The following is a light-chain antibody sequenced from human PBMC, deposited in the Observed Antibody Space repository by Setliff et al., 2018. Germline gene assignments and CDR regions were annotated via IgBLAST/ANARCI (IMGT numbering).Light chain of an antibody. Sequence: NFMLTQPHSVSESPGKTVTISCTRSSGNIASDYVQWYQQRPGTTPHTVINAHNLRPSGVPDRFSGSIDSSSNSASLTISGLQPEDEADYFCQSYEDATAIFGGGTQRTVL. CDR2: AHN. V-gene: IGLV6-57*01. J-gene: IGLJ2*01. CDR3: QSYEDATAI. CDR1: SGNIASDY.